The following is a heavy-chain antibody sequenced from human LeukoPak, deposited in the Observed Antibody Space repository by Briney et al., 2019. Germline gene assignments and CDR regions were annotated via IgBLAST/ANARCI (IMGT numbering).Heavy chain of an antibody. CDR1: GDSIISDDYY. D-gene: IGHD6-13*01. CDR3: ARHVDIAAAGTDHLDY. CDR2: IYYSGST. V-gene: IGHV4-39*01. J-gene: IGHJ4*02. Sequence: SETLSLTCTVSGDSIISDDYYWGWIRQPPGKGLEWIGSIYYSGSTYYNPSLKSRVTISVDTSKNQFSLKLSSVTAADTAVYYCARHVDIAAAGTDHLDYWGQGTLVTVSS.